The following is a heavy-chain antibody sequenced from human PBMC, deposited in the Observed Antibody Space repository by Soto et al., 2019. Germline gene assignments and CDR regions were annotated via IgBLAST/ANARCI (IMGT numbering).Heavy chain of an antibody. Sequence: QVQLVESGGGVVQPGRSLRLSCAASGFTFISYGMHWGRQAPVKGLEWVAVISYDGSNKYYADSVKGRFTISRDNSKNTLYLQMNSLRAEDTAVYYCAKDLDYPYYFDYWGQGTLVTVSS. D-gene: IGHD5-12*01. CDR1: GFTFISYG. V-gene: IGHV3-30*18. CDR2: ISYDGSNK. J-gene: IGHJ4*02. CDR3: AKDLDYPYYFDY.